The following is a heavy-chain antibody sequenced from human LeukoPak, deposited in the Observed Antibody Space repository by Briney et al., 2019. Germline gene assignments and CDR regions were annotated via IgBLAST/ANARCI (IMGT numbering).Heavy chain of an antibody. CDR2: ISSSSSYI. V-gene: IGHV3-21*01. CDR1: GFTFSSYS. CDR3: ASLPGWLLTVTDY. J-gene: IGHJ4*02. Sequence: MSGGSLRLSCAASGFTFSSYSMNWVRQAPGKGLEWVSSISSSSSYIYYADSVKGRFTISRDNAKDSLYLQMNSLRAEDTAVYYCASLPGWLLTVTDYWGQGTLVTVSS. D-gene: IGHD5-24*01.